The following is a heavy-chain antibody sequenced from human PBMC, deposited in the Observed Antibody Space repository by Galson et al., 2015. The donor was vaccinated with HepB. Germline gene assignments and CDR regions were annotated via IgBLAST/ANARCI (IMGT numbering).Heavy chain of an antibody. CDR3: ARDRGHSGSPMDV. CDR2: INPKRGGT. CDR1: GYTFNDYN. V-gene: IGHV1-2*04. Sequence: SVKVSCKASGYTFNDYNIYWVRQAPGQGLEWMGWINPKRGGTIYAQKFQGWVTMTRDTSISTAYMELTSLRSNDTAVYYCARDRGHSGSPMDVWGKGTTVTVSS. J-gene: IGHJ6*03. D-gene: IGHD1-26*01.